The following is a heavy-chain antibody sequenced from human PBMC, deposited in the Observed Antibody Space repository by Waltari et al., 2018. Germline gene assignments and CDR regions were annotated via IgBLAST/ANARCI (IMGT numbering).Heavy chain of an antibody. CDR3: ARGRQSRYYYYGMDV. Sequence: QVQLQQWGAGLLKPSETLSLTCAVYGGSFSGYYWSWIRQPPGKGLEWIGEINQSGSTNSNPSLKSRVTISVDTSKNQFSLKLSSVTAADTAVYYCARGRQSRYYYYGMDVWGQGTTVTVSS. CDR2: INQSGST. J-gene: IGHJ6*02. CDR1: GGSFSGYY. V-gene: IGHV4-34*01. D-gene: IGHD6-19*01.